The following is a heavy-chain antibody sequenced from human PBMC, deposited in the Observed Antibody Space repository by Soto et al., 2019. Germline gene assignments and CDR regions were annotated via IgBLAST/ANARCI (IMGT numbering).Heavy chain of an antibody. D-gene: IGHD3-10*01. CDR2: ISSNGGST. J-gene: IGHJ5*02. CDR3: VRDRGVYIRDNWFDP. Sequence: GGSLRLSCSASGFTFSSYAMHWVRQAPGKGLEYVSAISSNGGSTYYADSVKGRFTISRDNSKNTLYLQMSSLRAEDTAVYYCVRDRGVYIRDNWFDPWGQGTLVTVYS. V-gene: IGHV3-64D*06. CDR1: GFTFSSYA.